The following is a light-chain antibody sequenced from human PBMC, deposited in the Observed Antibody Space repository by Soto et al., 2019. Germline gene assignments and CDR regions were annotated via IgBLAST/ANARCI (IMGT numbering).Light chain of an antibody. CDR3: QQYYATPPT. J-gene: IGKJ1*01. V-gene: IGKV4-1*01. Sequence: DIVMTQSPDSLAVSLGERATINCKSNQSVLYSSNNKNYLAWYQQKPGQPPKLLIYWASIRESGVPDRFSGSGSGTDFTLTISSLQAEDVAVYYCQQYYATPPTFGQGTKVEIK. CDR1: QSVLYSSNNKNY. CDR2: WAS.